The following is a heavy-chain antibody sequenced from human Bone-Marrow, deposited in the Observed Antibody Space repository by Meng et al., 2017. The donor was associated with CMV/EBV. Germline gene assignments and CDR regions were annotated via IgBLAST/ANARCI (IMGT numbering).Heavy chain of an antibody. V-gene: IGHV3-74*01. CDR1: GCTFSSYW. J-gene: IGHJ4*02. D-gene: IGHD3-9*01. CDR2: INSDGSST. CDR3: ARVKYDILTGYYYYLDY. Sequence: GESLKIYCAASGCTFSSYWMHWVRQAPGKGLVWVSRINSDGSSTSYADSVKGRFTISRDNAKNTLYRQMNSLRAEDTAVYYCARVKYDILTGYYYYLDYWGQGTLVTVSS.